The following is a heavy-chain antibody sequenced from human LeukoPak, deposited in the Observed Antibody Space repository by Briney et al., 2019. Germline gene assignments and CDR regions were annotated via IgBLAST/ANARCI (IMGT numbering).Heavy chain of an antibody. V-gene: IGHV3-30*03. CDR1: GFTFSSYG. CDR2: ISYDGSNK. Sequence: GGSLRLSCAASGFTFSSYGMHWVRQAPGKGLEWVAVISYDGSNKYYADSVKGRFTISRDNSKNTLYLQMNSLKTEDTAVYYCTTDMVRGVIRSGWYFDLWGRGTLVTVSS. J-gene: IGHJ2*01. CDR3: TTDMVRGVIRSGWYFDL. D-gene: IGHD3-10*01.